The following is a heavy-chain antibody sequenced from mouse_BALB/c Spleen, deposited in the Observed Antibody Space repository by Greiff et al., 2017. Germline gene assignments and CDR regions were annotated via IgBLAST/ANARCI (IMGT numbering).Heavy chain of an antibody. CDR3: ARPDGYYDWYFDV. CDR1: GFTFSSYG. J-gene: IGHJ1*01. D-gene: IGHD2-3*01. CDR2: ISSGGSYT. V-gene: IGHV5-6*01. Sequence: EVQRVESGGDLVKPGGSLKLSCAASGFTFSSYGMSWVRQTPDKRLEWVATISSGGSYTYYPDSVKGRFTISRDNAKNTLYLQMSSLKSEDTAMYYCARPDGYYDWYFDVWGAGTTVTVSS.